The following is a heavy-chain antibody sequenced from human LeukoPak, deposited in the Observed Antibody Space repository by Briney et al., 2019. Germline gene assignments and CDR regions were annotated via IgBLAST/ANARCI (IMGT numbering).Heavy chain of an antibody. CDR3: ARASRSSSPFDY. V-gene: IGHV4-59*01. D-gene: IGHD6-13*01. CDR2: IYYSGST. J-gene: IGHJ4*02. CDR1: GGSISSYY. Sequence: SETLSLTCTVSGGSISSYYWSWIRQPPGKGLEWIGYIYYSGSTNYNPSLKSRVTISVDTSKNQFSLKISSVTAADTAVYYCARASRSSSPFDYWGQGTLVTVSS.